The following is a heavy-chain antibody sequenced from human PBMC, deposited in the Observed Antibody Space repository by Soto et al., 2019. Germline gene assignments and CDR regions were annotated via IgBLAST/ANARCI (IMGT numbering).Heavy chain of an antibody. CDR3: ARSGYSYGPNID. CDR2: FIPIFGTA. J-gene: IGHJ4*02. Sequence: QVQLVQSGAEVQKPGSSVKVSCRAARGSFSASGFSWVRQAPGQGLEWVGGFIPIFGTANYAPKFQDRVTMTADESTSTVYMALSSLKSEDTAMYDCARSGYSYGPNIDWGQGTLVTVSS. CDR1: RGSFSASG. V-gene: IGHV1-69*01. D-gene: IGHD5-18*01.